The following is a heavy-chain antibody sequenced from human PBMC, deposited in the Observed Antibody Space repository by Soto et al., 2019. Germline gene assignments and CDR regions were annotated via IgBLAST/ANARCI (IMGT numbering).Heavy chain of an antibody. V-gene: IGHV1-3*01. CDR1: GYSFSNYD. CDR2: INAAKDNS. CDR3: ARDGPMYCSGGHCYGPWSDY. Sequence: ASVKVSCKASGYSFSNYDMHWVRQAPGQRPEWMGGINAAKDNSMYSQKFKGRLVINRDTFANTAYMELSSLTSEDTALYYCARDGPMYCSGGHCYGPWSDYWGQGTLVTVSS. D-gene: IGHD2-15*01. J-gene: IGHJ4*02.